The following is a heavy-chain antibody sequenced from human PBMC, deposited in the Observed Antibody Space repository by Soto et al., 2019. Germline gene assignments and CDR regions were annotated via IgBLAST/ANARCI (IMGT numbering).Heavy chain of an antibody. J-gene: IGHJ2*01. CDR2: IYYSGST. D-gene: IGHD2-8*01. CDR1: GGSISSGDYY. Sequence: QVQLQESGPGLVKPSQTLSLTCTVSGGSISSGDYYWSWIRQPPGKGLEWIGYIYYSGSTYYNPALRSRLTISLDTSKNQCSLKLSSVTAADTAVYYCCNGRDWYFDLWGRGTLVTVSS. CDR3: CNGRDWYFDL. V-gene: IGHV4-30-4*01.